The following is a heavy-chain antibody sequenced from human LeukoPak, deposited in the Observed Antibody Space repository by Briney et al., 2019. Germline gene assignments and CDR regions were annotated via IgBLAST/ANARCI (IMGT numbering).Heavy chain of an antibody. CDR1: SGSISTSNYY. Sequence: SETLSLTCTVSSGSISTSNYYWGWVRQPPGKALEWIGNIYYSGSTNYNPSLKSRVTISVDTSKNQFSLKLSSVTAADTAVYYCTRGSIAYYYMDVWGKGTTVTISS. CDR3: TRGSIAYYYMDV. CDR2: IYYSGST. V-gene: IGHV4-61*05. D-gene: IGHD3-22*01. J-gene: IGHJ6*03.